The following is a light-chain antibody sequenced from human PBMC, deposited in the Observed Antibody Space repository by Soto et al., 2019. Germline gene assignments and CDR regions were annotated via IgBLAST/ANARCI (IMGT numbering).Light chain of an antibody. Sequence: QSALTQPASVSGSPGQSITISCTGTSSDVGGYNYVSWYQQHPGKAPKLMIYEVSNRSSGVSNRFSGSKSGNTASLTISGLQAEDEADYYCSSYTSSSTLFGGGTQLTVL. CDR3: SSYTSSSTL. CDR1: SSDVGGYNY. CDR2: EVS. J-gene: IGLJ7*01. V-gene: IGLV2-14*01.